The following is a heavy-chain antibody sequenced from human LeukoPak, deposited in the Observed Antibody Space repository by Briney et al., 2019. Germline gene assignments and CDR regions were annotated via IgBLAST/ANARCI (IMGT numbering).Heavy chain of an antibody. V-gene: IGHV3-53*01. CDR3: ATMTTVTPYDY. Sequence: GGSLRLSCAASGFTFNNYAMSWVRQAPGKGLEWVSVIYSGGSTYYADSVKGRFTISRDNSKNTLYLQMNSLRAEDTAVYYCATMTTVTPYDYWGQGTLVTVSS. D-gene: IGHD4-17*01. CDR2: IYSGGST. J-gene: IGHJ4*02. CDR1: GFTFNNYA.